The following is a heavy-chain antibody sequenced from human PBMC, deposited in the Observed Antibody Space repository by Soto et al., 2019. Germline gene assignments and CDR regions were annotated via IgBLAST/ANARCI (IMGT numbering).Heavy chain of an antibody. Sequence: ESGPTLVKPTQTLTLTCTFSGFSLSTSGVGVGWIRQPPGKALEWLALIYWDDDKRYSPSLKSRLTITKDTSKNQVVLTMTNMAPVDTATYYCAPIVVVPAAMRNSVYVLFDYRAQGTLVTVAA. J-gene: IGHJ4*02. CDR1: GFSLSTSGVG. CDR2: IYWDDDK. V-gene: IGHV2-5*02. CDR3: APIVVVPAAMRNSVYVLFDY. D-gene: IGHD2-2*01.